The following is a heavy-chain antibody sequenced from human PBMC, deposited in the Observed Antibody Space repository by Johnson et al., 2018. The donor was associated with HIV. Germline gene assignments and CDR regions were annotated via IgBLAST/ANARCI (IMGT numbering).Heavy chain of an antibody. CDR3: ARLPSGYSRDGFNI. D-gene: IGHD5-18*01. CDR2: IQQDGSEK. J-gene: IGHJ3*02. Sequence: VQLVESGGGLVQPGGSLRLSCADSGFTFSSYWMSWVRQAPGKGLEWVAYIQQDGSEKYYVDSVKGRFTIYRDNAKKSLYLQINSLSDDDTAVYYCARLPSGYSRDGFNIWGQGTMVTVSS. CDR1: GFTFSSYW. V-gene: IGHV3-7*01.